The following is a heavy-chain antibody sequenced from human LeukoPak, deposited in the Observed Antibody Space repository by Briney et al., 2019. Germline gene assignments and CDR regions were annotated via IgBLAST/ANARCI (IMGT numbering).Heavy chain of an antibody. Sequence: GGSLRLSCAASGFTFSTYAMHWVRQAPGKGLEYVSTINNNGDSTFYANSVKGRFTISRDNSKNTLFLQMGSLRAEDTAVYYCAKIHAVLLFLEWLSTPPSLFDYWGQGTLVTVSS. D-gene: IGHD3-3*01. CDR3: AKIHAVLLFLEWLSTPPSLFDY. J-gene: IGHJ4*02. CDR1: GFTFSTYA. CDR2: INNNGDST. V-gene: IGHV3-64*01.